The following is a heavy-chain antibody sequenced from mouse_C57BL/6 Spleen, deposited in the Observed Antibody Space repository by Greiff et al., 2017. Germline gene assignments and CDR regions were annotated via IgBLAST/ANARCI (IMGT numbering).Heavy chain of an antibody. CDR2: IYPGNGDT. J-gene: IGHJ4*01. Sequence: QVQLKQSGAELVRPGASVKMSCKASGYTFTSYNMHWVKQTPRQGLEWIGAIYPGNGDTSYNQKFKGKATLTVDKSSSTAYMQLSSLTSEDSAVYFCARGDYYGSSPHYYAMDYWGQGTSVTSPQ. D-gene: IGHD1-1*01. CDR1: GYTFTSYN. CDR3: ARGDYYGSSPHYYAMDY. V-gene: IGHV1-12*01.